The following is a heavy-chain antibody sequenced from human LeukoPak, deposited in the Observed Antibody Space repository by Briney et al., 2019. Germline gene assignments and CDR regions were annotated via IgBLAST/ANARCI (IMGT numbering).Heavy chain of an antibody. J-gene: IGHJ4*02. Sequence: GASVKVSCKASGYTFTGYYMHWVRQAPGQGLEWMGWINPNSGGTNCAQKFQGRVTMTRDTSISTAYMELSRLRSDDTAVYYCALLYPRYCSSTSCFDYWGQGTLVTVSS. D-gene: IGHD2-2*01. CDR2: INPNSGGT. CDR3: ALLYPRYCSSTSCFDY. V-gene: IGHV1-2*02. CDR1: GYTFTGYY.